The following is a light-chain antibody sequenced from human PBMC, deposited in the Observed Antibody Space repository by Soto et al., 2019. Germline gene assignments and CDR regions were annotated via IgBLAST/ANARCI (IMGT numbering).Light chain of an antibody. Sequence: SYELTQPPSVSVAPGKTGRITCGGNNIGSKSVHWYQQKPGQAPVLVIYYDSDRPSGIPERFSGSNSGNTATLTISRVEAGDEADYYCQVWDSSSDHRGVFGGGTKLTVL. J-gene: IGLJ2*01. CDR3: QVWDSSSDHRGV. CDR2: YDS. V-gene: IGLV3-21*04. CDR1: NIGSKS.